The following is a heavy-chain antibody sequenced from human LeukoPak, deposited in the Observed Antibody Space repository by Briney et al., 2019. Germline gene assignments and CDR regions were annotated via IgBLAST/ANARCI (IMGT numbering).Heavy chain of an antibody. J-gene: IGHJ1*01. D-gene: IGHD4-17*01. V-gene: IGHV1-69*05. CDR2: IIPIFGTA. CDR1: GGTFSSYA. CDR3: ATKTTVTTSRAEYFQH. Sequence: SVKVSCKASGGTFSSYAISWVRQAPGQGLEWMGRIIPIFGTANYAQKFQGRVTITTDESTSTAYMELSSLRSEDTAVYYCATKTTVTTSRAEYFQHWGQGTLVTVSS.